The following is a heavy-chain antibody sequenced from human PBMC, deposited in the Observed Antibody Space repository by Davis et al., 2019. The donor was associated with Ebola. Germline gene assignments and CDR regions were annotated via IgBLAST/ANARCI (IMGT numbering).Heavy chain of an antibody. CDR1: GDSVSSGG. CDR3: ARGWLRAGMDV. CDR2: TYYSSKWFN. V-gene: IGHV6-1*01. D-gene: IGHD5-18*01. Sequence: PSETLSLTCAISGDSVSSGGWNWIRQSPSRGLEWLGRTYYSSKWFNDYAVSVKSRITINPDTSKNQFSLQLSSVTPEDTAVYYCARGWLRAGMDVWGEGTTVTVSS. J-gene: IGHJ6*04.